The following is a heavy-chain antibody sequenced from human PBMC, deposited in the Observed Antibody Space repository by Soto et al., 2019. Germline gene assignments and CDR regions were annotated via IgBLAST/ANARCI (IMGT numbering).Heavy chain of an antibody. CDR2: INAGNGNT. Sequence: QVQLVQSGAEEKKPGASVKVSCKASGYTFTSYAMHWVRQAPGQRLEWMGWINAGNGNTKYSQKFQGRVTITRDTSASTAYMELSSLRSEDTAEYYCARERGSGWFDPWGQGTLVTVSS. D-gene: IGHD6-19*01. J-gene: IGHJ5*02. V-gene: IGHV1-3*05. CDR3: ARERGSGWFDP. CDR1: GYTFTSYA.